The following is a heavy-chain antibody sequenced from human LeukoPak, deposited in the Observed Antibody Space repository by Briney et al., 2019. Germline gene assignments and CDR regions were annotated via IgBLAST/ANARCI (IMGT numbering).Heavy chain of an antibody. Sequence: HPGGSLRLSCAASGFSFGSYGMHWVRQAPGKGLEWVAVISYDGSNKYYADSVKGRFTISRDNSKNTLYLQMNSLRAEDTAVYYCARDDEMDTSGLNWGQGTLVTVSS. CDR2: ISYDGSNK. CDR1: GFSFGSYG. CDR3: ARDDEMDTSGLN. D-gene: IGHD5-18*01. J-gene: IGHJ4*02. V-gene: IGHV3-30-3*01.